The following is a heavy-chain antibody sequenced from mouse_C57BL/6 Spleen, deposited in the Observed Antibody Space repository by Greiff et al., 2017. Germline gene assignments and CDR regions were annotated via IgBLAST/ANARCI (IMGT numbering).Heavy chain of an antibody. CDR1: GYTFTSYW. V-gene: IGHV1-69*01. Sequence: QVQLQQPGAELVMPGASVKLSCKASGYTFTSYWMHWVKQRPGQGLEWIGEIDPSDSYTNYNQKFKGKSTLTVDKSSSTAYMQLSSLTSEDSAVYCCARRGYYSNLYAMDYWGQGTSVTVSS. CDR3: ARRGYYSNLYAMDY. J-gene: IGHJ4*01. D-gene: IGHD2-5*01. CDR2: IDPSDSYT.